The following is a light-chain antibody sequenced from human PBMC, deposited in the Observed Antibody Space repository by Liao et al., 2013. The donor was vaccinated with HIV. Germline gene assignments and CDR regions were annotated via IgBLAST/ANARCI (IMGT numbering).Light chain of an antibody. CDR1: ALPKQY. V-gene: IGLV3-25*03. CDR3: QSADSSGTYV. Sequence: SYELTQPPSVSVSPGQTARITCSGDALPKQYAYWYQQKPGQAPVLVMYKDSERPSGIPERFSGSTSGTTVTLTISGVQAEDEADYYCQSADSSGTYVFGIGTKVTVL. J-gene: IGLJ1*01. CDR2: KDS.